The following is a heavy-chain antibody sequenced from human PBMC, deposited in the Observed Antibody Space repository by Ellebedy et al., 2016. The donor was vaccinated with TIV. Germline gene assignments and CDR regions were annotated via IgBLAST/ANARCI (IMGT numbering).Heavy chain of an antibody. D-gene: IGHD3-16*01. V-gene: IGHV4-39*02. CDR3: AMGPSGMDV. Sequence: MPSETLSLTCTVSGGSISSSSYYWGWIRQPPGKGLEWIGSIYYSGSTYYNPSLKSRVTISVDTSKNHFSLKLSSVTAADTAVYYCAMGPSGMDVWGQGTTVTVSS. CDR2: IYYSGST. CDR1: GGSISSSSYY. J-gene: IGHJ6*02.